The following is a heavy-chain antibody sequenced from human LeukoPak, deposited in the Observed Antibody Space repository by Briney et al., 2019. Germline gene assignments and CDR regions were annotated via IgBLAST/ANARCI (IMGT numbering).Heavy chain of an antibody. J-gene: IGHJ4*02. CDR1: GFTFSDYA. Sequence: GGSLRLSCTASGFTFSDYAVTWVRQAPGKGLEWVAVISYDGSDKYYADSVKGRFTISRDNSKNTLYLQMNSLRAEDTAVYYCAKDPSRMTTVTTGYFDYWGQGTLVTVSS. CDR3: AKDPSRMTTVTTGYFDY. CDR2: ISYDGSDK. D-gene: IGHD4-11*01. V-gene: IGHV3-30*04.